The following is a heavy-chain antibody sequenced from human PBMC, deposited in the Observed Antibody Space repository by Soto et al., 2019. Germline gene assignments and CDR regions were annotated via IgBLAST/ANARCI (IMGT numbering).Heavy chain of an antibody. Sequence: EVQLVESGGDLVQPGRSLRLSCVASGLTFEHSGMHWVRQAPGKGLAWVAGISWDSKTIAYADSVKGRFAISRDNAKKSLSLQMRSLRTEDTALYYSHAAGSGPEFFWGQGTHVIVSS. CDR2: ISWDSKTI. J-gene: IGHJ4*02. V-gene: IGHV3-9*01. D-gene: IGHD3-10*01. CDR1: GLTFEHSG. CDR3: HAAGSGPEFF.